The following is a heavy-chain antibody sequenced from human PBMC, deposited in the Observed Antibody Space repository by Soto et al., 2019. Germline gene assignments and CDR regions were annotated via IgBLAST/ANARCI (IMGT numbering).Heavy chain of an antibody. Sequence: PSPTLSLTCVISGDSVSSNSAAWNWIRQSPSRGLEWLGRTYYRSKWYNDYAVSVKSRITINPDTSKNQISLELTSVTAADTAIFYCAREVSPSPFYGNYGWFDPWGQGTLVTVS. D-gene: IGHD4-17*01. CDR3: AREVSPSPFYGNYGWFDP. V-gene: IGHV6-1*01. CDR2: TYYRSKWYN. J-gene: IGHJ5*02. CDR1: GDSVSSNSAA.